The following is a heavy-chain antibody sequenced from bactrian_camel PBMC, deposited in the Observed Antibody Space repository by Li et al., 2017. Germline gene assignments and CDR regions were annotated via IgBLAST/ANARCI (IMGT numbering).Heavy chain of an antibody. CDR3: AADLVTDEPSLVEREYYY. V-gene: IGHV3S53*01. CDR2: IDRDGST. Sequence: QVQLVESGGGSVQAGGALRLTCGASRYTFSSYHMAWFRQAPGKEREGVASIDRDGSTTYADSVKGRFTISKDNTKNTVYLQMNSLKPEDTATYYCAADLVTDEPSLVEREYYYWGQGTQVTVS. J-gene: IGHJ4*01. D-gene: IGHD1*01. CDR1: RYTFSSYH.